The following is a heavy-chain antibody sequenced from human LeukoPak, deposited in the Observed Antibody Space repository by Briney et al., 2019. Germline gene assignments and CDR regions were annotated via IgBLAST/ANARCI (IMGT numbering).Heavy chain of an antibody. V-gene: IGHV1-2*02. CDR3: ARAVITMVRGVLPGGY. CDR1: GYTFTGYY. D-gene: IGHD3-10*01. Sequence: ASVKVSCKASGYTFTGYYMHWVRQAPGQGLEWMGWINPNSGGTNYAQKFQGRVTMTRDTSISTAYMELSRLRSDDTAVYYCARAVITMVRGVLPGGYWGQGTLVTVSS. CDR2: INPNSGGT. J-gene: IGHJ4*02.